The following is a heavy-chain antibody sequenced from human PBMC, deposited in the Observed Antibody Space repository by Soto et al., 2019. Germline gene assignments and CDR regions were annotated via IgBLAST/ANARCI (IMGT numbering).Heavy chain of an antibody. CDR3: ASERTYGKGYLWFGEETV. Sequence: GGSLRLSCAASGFTFSSYAMHWVRQAPGKGLEWVAVISYDGSNKYYADSVKGRFTISRDNSKNTLYLQMNSLRAEDTAVYYCASERTYGKGYLWFGEETVGGQGTLVTVSS. J-gene: IGHJ4*02. D-gene: IGHD3-10*01. V-gene: IGHV3-30-3*01. CDR1: GFTFSSYA. CDR2: ISYDGSNK.